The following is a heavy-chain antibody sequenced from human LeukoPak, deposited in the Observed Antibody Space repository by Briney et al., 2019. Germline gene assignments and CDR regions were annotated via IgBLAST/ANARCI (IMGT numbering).Heavy chain of an antibody. CDR2: INPNSGGT. V-gene: IGHV1-2*02. CDR3: ARDNWSGYYSLGY. J-gene: IGHJ4*02. CDR1: GYTLTGYY. Sequence: ASVKVSCKASGYTLTGYYLHWVRQAPGQGLEWMGWINPNSGGTDYAQKFQGRVTMTRDTSISTAYMELSRLRSDDTAVYYCARDNWSGYYSLGYWGRGTLVTVSS. D-gene: IGHD3-3*01.